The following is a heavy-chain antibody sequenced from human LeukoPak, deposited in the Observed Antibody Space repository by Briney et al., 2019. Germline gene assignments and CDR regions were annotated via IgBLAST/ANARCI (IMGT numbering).Heavy chain of an antibody. CDR2: IYHSGST. CDR3: ARAVLSYFYGSGSTPGFDY. D-gene: IGHD3-10*01. Sequence: PSQTLSLTCTVSGGSISSGSYYWSWIRQPPGKGLEWIGYIYHSGSTNCNPSLKSRVTISVDTSKSQFSLKLSSVTAADTAVYYCARAVLSYFYGSGSTPGFDYWGQGTLVTVSS. J-gene: IGHJ4*02. CDR1: GGSISSGSYY. V-gene: IGHV4-61*01.